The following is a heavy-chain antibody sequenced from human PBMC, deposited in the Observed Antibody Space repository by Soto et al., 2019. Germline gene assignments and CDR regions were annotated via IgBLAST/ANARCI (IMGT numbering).Heavy chain of an antibody. CDR2: IYYSGST. CDR1: GGSISSGDYY. CDR3: ARGRVWGTPHNWFDP. Sequence: SETLSLTCTVSGGSISSGDYYWSWIRQPPGKGLEWIGYIYYSGSTYYNPSLKSRVTISVDTSKNQFSLKLSSVTAADTAVYYCARGRVWGTPHNWFDPWGQGTLVTVS. J-gene: IGHJ5*02. D-gene: IGHD3-16*01. V-gene: IGHV4-30-4*01.